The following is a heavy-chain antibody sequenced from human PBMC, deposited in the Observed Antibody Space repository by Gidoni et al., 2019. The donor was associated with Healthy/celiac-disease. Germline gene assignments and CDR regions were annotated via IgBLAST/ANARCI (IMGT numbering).Heavy chain of an antibody. Sequence: EVQLLESGGGLVQPGGSLSLSCAASGFTFSSYAMSWVRQAPGKGLEWVSAISGSGGSTYYADSVKGRFTISRDNSKNTLYLQMNSLRAEDTAVYYCAKDGNYYDSSGYYSGYFDLWGRGTLVTVSS. CDR1: GFTFSSYA. D-gene: IGHD3-22*01. CDR3: AKDGNYYDSSGYYSGYFDL. CDR2: ISGSGGST. J-gene: IGHJ2*01. V-gene: IGHV3-23*01.